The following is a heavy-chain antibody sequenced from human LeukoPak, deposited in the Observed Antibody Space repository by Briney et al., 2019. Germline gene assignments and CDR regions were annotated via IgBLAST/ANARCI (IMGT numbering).Heavy chain of an antibody. CDR2: INKSGMT. Sequence: PSQTLSLTCTVSGGSISSGSYYLNWVRQPAGGGLEWIGRINKSGMTSYKSSLKNRVTMSVDTSKNQMSLKLTSVTAADTALYYCAGESIPYYSDYMNVWGKGTAVTVSS. J-gene: IGHJ6*03. D-gene: IGHD2-21*01. CDR3: AGESIPYYSDYMNV. CDR1: GGSISSGSYY. V-gene: IGHV4-61*02.